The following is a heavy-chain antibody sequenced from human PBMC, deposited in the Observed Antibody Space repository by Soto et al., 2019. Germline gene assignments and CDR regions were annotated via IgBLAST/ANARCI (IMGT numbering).Heavy chain of an antibody. J-gene: IGHJ4*02. CDR3: ARGHPRVRGVINPTFED. CDR2: INHSGST. D-gene: IGHD3-10*01. CDR1: GWSFSGYY. Sequence: SETLSLTCAVSGWSFSGYYWSWIRQPPGKGLEWIGEINHSGSTNYNPSLKSRVTISVDTSKNQFSLKLSSVTAADTAVYYCARGHPRVRGVINPTFEDWGQGIRGT. V-gene: IGHV4-34*01.